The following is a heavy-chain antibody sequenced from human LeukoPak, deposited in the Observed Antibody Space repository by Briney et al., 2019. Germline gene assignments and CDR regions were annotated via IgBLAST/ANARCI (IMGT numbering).Heavy chain of an antibody. CDR1: GFTFSDYY. V-gene: IGHV3-11*04. CDR2: ISSSGSTI. D-gene: IGHD2-21*01. J-gene: IGHJ5*02. CDR3: ARSRLSFVARGHWFDP. Sequence: PGGSLRLSCAASGFTFSDYYMSWIRQAPGKGLERVSYISSSGSTIYYADSVKGRFTISRDNAKNSLYLQMNSLRAEDTAVYYCARSRLSFVARGHWFDPWGQGTLVTVSS.